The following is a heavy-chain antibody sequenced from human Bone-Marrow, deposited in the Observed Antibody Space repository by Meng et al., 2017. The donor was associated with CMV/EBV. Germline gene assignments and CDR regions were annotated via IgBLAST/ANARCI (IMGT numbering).Heavy chain of an antibody. Sequence: SETLSLTCTVSGGSISSYYWSWIRQPPGKGLEWVGYIYYSGSTNYNPSLKSRVTISVDTSKNQFSLKRSSVTAAVTAVYYCARVRAVGSSTPKDVWGQGTTVTVSS. CDR2: IYYSGST. D-gene: IGHD2-2*01. J-gene: IGHJ6*02. V-gene: IGHV4-59*01. CDR3: ARVRAVGSSTPKDV. CDR1: GGSISSYY.